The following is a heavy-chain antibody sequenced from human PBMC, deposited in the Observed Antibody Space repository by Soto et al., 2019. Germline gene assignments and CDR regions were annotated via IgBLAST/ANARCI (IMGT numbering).Heavy chain of an antibody. CDR3: ARGRDILTGYLDY. CDR1: GGSISSGGYY. Sequence: SETLSLTCTVSGGSISSGGYYWSWIRQHPGKGLEWIGYIYYSGSTYYNPSLKSRVTISVDTSKNQFSLKLSSVTAADTAVYYCARGRDILTGYLDYWGQGALVTVSS. V-gene: IGHV4-31*03. J-gene: IGHJ4*02. D-gene: IGHD3-9*01. CDR2: IYYSGST.